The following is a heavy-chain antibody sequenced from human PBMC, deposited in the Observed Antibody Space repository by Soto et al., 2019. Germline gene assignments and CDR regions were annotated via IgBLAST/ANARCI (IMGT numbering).Heavy chain of an antibody. Sequence: SETLSLTCTVSGGSISSGDYYWSWIRQPPGKGLEWIGYIYYSGSTYYNPSLKSRVTISVDTSKNQFSLKLSSVTAADTAVYYCARDQGWAAAAGTDYWGQGTLVTVS. CDR1: GGSISSGDYY. CDR2: IYYSGST. CDR3: ARDQGWAAAAGTDY. D-gene: IGHD6-13*01. V-gene: IGHV4-30-4*01. J-gene: IGHJ4*02.